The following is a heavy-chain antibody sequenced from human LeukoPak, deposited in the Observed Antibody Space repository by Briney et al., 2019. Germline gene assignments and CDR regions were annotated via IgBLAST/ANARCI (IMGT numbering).Heavy chain of an antibody. Sequence: ASVKVSCKASGYTFTSYGISWVRQAPGQGLEWMGWISAYNGNTNYAQKLQGRVTMTTDTSTSTAYIELRSLRSDDTAVFYCARGLPPRRNYDSSGYYSYYFDYWGQGTLVTVSS. D-gene: IGHD3-22*01. V-gene: IGHV1-18*01. CDR2: ISAYNGNT. J-gene: IGHJ4*02. CDR1: GYTFTSYG. CDR3: ARGLPPRRNYDSSGYYSYYFDY.